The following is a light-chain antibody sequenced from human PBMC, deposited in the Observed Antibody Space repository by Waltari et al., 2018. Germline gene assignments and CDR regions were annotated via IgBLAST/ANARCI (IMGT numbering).Light chain of an antibody. CDR3: QQGSNWPLT. CDR1: PSVSSY. V-gene: IGKV3-11*01. CDR2: DAS. J-gene: IGKJ4*01. Sequence: EIVLTQSPATLSLSTGERGTLSCRASPSVSSYLAWYQQKPGQAPRLLIYDASNRATGIPARFSGSGSGTDFTLTNSSLEPEDFAVYYCQQGSNWPLTFGGGTKVEIK.